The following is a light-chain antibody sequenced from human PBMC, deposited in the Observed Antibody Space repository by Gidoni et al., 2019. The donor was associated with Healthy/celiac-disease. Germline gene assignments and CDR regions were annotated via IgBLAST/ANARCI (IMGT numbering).Light chain of an antibody. V-gene: IGKV1-39*01. CDR1: QSISSY. CDR3: QQSYSTPWT. Sequence: DIQMTHSPSSLSASVGDRVTITCRASQSISSYLNWYQQKPGKAPKLLIYAASSLQSGVPSRFSGSGSGTDFTLTISRLQPEDFATYYCQQSYSTPWTFXQXTKVEIK. J-gene: IGKJ1*01. CDR2: AAS.